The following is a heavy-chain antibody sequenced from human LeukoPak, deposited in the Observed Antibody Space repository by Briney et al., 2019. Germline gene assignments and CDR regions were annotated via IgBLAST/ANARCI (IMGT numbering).Heavy chain of an antibody. CDR3: ARSKTAQRNYYFDY. V-gene: IGHV3-21*01. J-gene: IGHJ4*02. CDR2: ISSSSSYI. CDR1: GFTFSSYS. D-gene: IGHD1-14*01. Sequence: PGGSLRLSCAASGFTFSSYSMNWVRQAPGKGLEWVSSISSSSSYIYYADSVKGRFTISRDNAKNSLYLQMNSLRAEDTAVYYCARSKTAQRNYYFDYWGQGTLVTVSS.